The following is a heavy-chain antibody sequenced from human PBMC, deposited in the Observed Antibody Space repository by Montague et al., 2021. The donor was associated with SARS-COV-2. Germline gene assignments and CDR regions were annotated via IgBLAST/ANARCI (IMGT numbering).Heavy chain of an antibody. Sequence: SETLSLTCTVSGGSVSSGGYYWSWIRQPPGKGLEWIGYIYYSGSTNYNPSLKSRVTISPDTSKNQFSLKLTSVTAADTAVYYCARVSLAAAATRSDYWGQGTLVTGSS. D-gene: IGHD6-13*01. CDR2: IYYSGST. V-gene: IGHV4-61*08. CDR3: ARVSLAAAATRSDY. J-gene: IGHJ4*02. CDR1: GGSVSSGGYY.